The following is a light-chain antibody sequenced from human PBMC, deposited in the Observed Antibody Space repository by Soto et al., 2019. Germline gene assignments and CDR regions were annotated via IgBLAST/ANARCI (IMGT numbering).Light chain of an antibody. V-gene: IGKV1-8*01. J-gene: IGKJ1*01. Sequence: AIRMTQSPSSLSASTGDRVTITCRASQGISSYLAWYQQKPGKAPKLLIYAASTLPSGVPSRFSGSGSGTDSMLTISSLQSEYLAPYNCQQHNRYPWTFGQGPKVETK. CDR2: AAS. CDR1: QGISSY. CDR3: QQHNRYPWT.